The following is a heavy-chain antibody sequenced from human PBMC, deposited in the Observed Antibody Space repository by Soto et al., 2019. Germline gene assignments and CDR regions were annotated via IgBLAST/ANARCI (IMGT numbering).Heavy chain of an antibody. CDR1: GGSISSYY. CDR3: ARAGYYDSSGYYFDY. V-gene: IGHV4-59*01. CDR2: IYYSGST. Sequence: PSETLSLTCTVSGGSISSYYWSLIRQPPGKGLEWIGYIYYSGSTNYNPSLKSRVTISVDTSKNQFSLKLSSVTAADTAVYYCARAGYYDSSGYYFDYWGQGTLVTVSS. D-gene: IGHD3-22*01. J-gene: IGHJ4*02.